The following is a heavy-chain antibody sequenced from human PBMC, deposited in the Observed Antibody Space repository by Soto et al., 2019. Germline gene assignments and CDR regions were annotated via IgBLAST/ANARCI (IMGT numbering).Heavy chain of an antibody. Sequence: PSETLSLTCAVSGGSISSGGYSWSWIRQPPGKGLEWIGYIYHSGSTYYNPSLKSRVTISVDRSKNQFSLKLSSVTAADTAVYYCARSSGYCSGGSCYSVWPYFDYLGQGTLVTVPS. J-gene: IGHJ4*02. CDR1: GGSISSGGYS. CDR2: IYHSGST. D-gene: IGHD2-15*01. CDR3: ARSSGYCSGGSCYSVWPYFDY. V-gene: IGHV4-30-2*01.